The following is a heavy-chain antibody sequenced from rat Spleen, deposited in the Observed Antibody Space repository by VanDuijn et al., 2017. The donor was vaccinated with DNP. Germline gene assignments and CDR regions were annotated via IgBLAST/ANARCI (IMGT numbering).Heavy chain of an antibody. CDR1: GFSLTNSH. D-gene: IGHD2-3*01. J-gene: IGHJ2*01. CDR2: IWDDGNT. CDR3: ARAGYTFDY. V-gene: IGHV2-32*01. Sequence: QVQLKESGPGLVKPSETLSLTCTVSGFSLTNSHVSWVRQPPGKGLEWMGAIWDDGNTAFDSTLKSRLSISRDTSKSQVFLKMSSLKTEDTGTYYCARAGYTFDYWGQGVMVTVSS.